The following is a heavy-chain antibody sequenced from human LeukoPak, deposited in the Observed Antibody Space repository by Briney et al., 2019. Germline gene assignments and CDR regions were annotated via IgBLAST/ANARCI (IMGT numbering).Heavy chain of an antibody. CDR1: GYTFTSYY. CDR3: ARSWSDILTDH. Sequence: GASVKVSCKASGYTFTSYYMHWVRQAPGQGLEWMGIINPSGGSTSYAQKFQGRVTMTRDTSISTAYMELSRLRSDDTAVYYCARSWSDILTDHWGQGTLVTVSS. V-gene: IGHV1-46*01. J-gene: IGHJ4*02. CDR2: INPSGGST. D-gene: IGHD3-9*01.